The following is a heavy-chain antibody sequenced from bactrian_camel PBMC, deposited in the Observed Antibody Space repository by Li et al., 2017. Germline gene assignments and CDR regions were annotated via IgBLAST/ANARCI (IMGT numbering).Heavy chain of an antibody. V-gene: IGHV3S40*01. CDR1: GFTFSLYD. CDR2: ITYDGELT. Sequence: VQLVESGGGLVQPGGSLRLSCTASGFTFSLYDMGWVRQAPGKGLEWVSAITYDGELTDYADSVKGRFTISRDNAKNTLYLQLNSLKVEDTAMYYCVNMWKSVTAGSRGQGTQVTVS. CDR3: VNMWKSVTAGS. J-gene: IGHJ4*01. D-gene: IGHD5*01.